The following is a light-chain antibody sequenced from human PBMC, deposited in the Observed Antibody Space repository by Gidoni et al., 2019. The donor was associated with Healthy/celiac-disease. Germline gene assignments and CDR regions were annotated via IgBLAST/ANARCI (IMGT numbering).Light chain of an antibody. J-gene: IGKJ4*01. CDR2: GAS. V-gene: IGKV3-20*01. CDR3: QQYGSSSLT. CDR1: QSVSSSY. Sequence: EIVLTQSPGTLSLSPGDRATLSCRASQSVSSSYMAWYQQKPGQAPRPLIYGASTRATGIPDRFSGSGSGTDFTLTISRLEPEDFAVYYCQQYGSSSLTFGGGTKVEIK.